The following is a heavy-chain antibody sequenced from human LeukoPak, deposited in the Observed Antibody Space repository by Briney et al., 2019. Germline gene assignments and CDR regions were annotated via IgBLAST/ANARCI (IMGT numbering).Heavy chain of an antibody. CDR1: GFTFSSYS. J-gene: IGHJ4*02. CDR2: ISSSSTI. D-gene: IGHD3-3*01. Sequence: GESLKISCAASGFTFSSYSMNWVRQAPGKGLEWVSYISSSSTIYYADSVKGRFTISRDNAKNSLYLQMNSLRAEDTAVYYCARRGSTYYDFWSGQSPLLYFDYWGQGTLVTVSS. V-gene: IGHV3-48*01. CDR3: ARRGSTYYDFWSGQSPLLYFDY.